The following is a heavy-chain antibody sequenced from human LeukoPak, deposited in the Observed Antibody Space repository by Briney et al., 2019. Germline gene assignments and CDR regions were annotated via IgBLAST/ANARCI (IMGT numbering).Heavy chain of an antibody. V-gene: IGHV1-8*03. CDR1: GGTFNSYA. J-gene: IGHJ3*02. CDR2: LNPDNGNT. D-gene: IGHD3-10*01. Sequence: GASVKVSCKASGGTFNSYAISWVRQATGQGLEWMGFLNPDNGNTGYAQKFQGRVRITRNTAISTAYMELSSLRSEDTAVYYCATGSYDTLDIWGQGTMVTVSS. CDR3: ATGSYDTLDI.